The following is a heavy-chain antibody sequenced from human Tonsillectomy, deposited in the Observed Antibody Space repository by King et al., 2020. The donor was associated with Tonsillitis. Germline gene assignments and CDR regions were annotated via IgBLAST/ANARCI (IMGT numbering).Heavy chain of an antibody. CDR3: TSLVGYCSGGSCYRVDY. J-gene: IGHJ4*02. V-gene: IGHV3-15*01. CDR2: IKSKTDGGTT. CDR1: GFTFSNAW. Sequence: VQLVESRGGLVKPGGSLRLSCAASGFTFSNAWMSWVRQAPGKGLEWVGRIKSKTDGGTTDYAAPVKGRFTISRDDSKNTLYLQMNSLKTEDTAVYYCTSLVGYCSGGSCYRVDYWGQGTLVTVSS. D-gene: IGHD2-15*01.